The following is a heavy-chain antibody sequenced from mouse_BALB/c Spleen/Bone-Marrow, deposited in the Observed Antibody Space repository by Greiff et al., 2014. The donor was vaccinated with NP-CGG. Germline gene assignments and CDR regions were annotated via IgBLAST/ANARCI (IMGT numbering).Heavy chain of an antibody. D-gene: IGHD2-1*01. V-gene: IGHV1-9*01. Sequence: VQLQQSGAELMKPGASVKISCKATGYTFSRYWMEWVKQRPGHGLEWIGEILPGSGSTNYNEKFKGKATFTADTSSNTAYMQLSSLTSEDSAVYYCARNYGNYVWFANWGQGTLVTVSA. CDR1: GYTFSRYW. CDR3: ARNYGNYVWFAN. J-gene: IGHJ3*01. CDR2: ILPGSGST.